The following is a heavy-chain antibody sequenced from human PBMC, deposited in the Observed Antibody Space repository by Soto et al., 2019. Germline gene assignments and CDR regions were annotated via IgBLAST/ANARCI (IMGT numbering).Heavy chain of an antibody. D-gene: IGHD2-2*01. V-gene: IGHV3-23*01. CDR1: GFTFSSYA. J-gene: IGHJ4*02. CDR3: AKDFSSTSCYDY. Sequence: GGSLRLSCAASGFTFSSYAMSWVRQAPGKGLEWVSAISGSGGSTYYADSVKGRFTISRDNSKNTLYLQMNSLSAEATAVHYCAKDFSSTSCYDYWGQGTLVTVSS. CDR2: ISGSGGST.